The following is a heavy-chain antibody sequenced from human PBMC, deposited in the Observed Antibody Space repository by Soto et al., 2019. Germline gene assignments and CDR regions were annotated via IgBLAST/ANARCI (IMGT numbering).Heavy chain of an antibody. CDR1: GYSFTTYW. CDR2: IYPGDSET. Sequence: EVQLVQSGAEVKKPGESLKISCQGSGYSFTTYWIGWVRQMPGKGLESMGIIYPGDSETRYSPSFEGQVTISADKSXGTAYLQWSXXXXXDXAXXXXXXXXXXXXYDXWGQGTLVTVSS. D-gene: IGHD1-26*01. V-gene: IGHV5-51*03. CDR3: XXXXXXXXYDX. J-gene: IGHJ4*02.